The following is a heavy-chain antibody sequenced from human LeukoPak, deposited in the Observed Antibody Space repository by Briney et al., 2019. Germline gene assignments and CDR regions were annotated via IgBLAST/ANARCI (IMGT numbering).Heavy chain of an antibody. CDR2: ISYDGSNK. V-gene: IGHV3-30*18. D-gene: IGHD3-10*01. J-gene: IGHJ4*02. CDR1: GFTFSSYG. Sequence: GRSLRLSCAASGFTFSSYGMHWVRQAPGKGLEWVAVISYDGSNKYYADSVKGRFTISRDNSKNTLYLQMNSLRAEDTAVYYCAKDSGGYYGSGSFDYWGQGTLVTVSS. CDR3: AKDSGGYYGSGSFDY.